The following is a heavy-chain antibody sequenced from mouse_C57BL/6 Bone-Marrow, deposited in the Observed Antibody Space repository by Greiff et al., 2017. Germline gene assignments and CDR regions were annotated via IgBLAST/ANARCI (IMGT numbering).Heavy chain of an antibody. Sequence: QVQLQQPGAELVKPGASVKLSCKASGYTFTSYWMHWVKQRPGRGLEWIGRIDPNSGGTKNNEKFKSKATLTVDKPSSTAYMQLSSLTSEDSAVYYWARSTMVRKGFDYWGQGTTLTVSA. CDR1: GYTFTSYW. J-gene: IGHJ2*01. V-gene: IGHV1-72*01. D-gene: IGHD2-2*01. CDR2: IDPNSGGT. CDR3: ARSTMVRKGFDY.